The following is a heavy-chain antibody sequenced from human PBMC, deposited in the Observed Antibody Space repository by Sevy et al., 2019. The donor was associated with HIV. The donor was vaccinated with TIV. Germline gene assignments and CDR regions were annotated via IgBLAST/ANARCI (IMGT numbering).Heavy chain of an antibody. Sequence: GGSLRLSCAASGFTCSSYAMSWVRQAPGKGLEWVSTISGSGGSTYYADSVKGRFTISRDKFKNTLYLQMNSLRAEDTAVYYCAILVTYYYDGSGYYYQVPSDYWGQGTLVTVSS. CDR3: AILVTYYYDGSGYYYQVPSDY. D-gene: IGHD3-22*01. CDR1: GFTCSSYA. V-gene: IGHV3-23*01. J-gene: IGHJ4*02. CDR2: ISGSGGST.